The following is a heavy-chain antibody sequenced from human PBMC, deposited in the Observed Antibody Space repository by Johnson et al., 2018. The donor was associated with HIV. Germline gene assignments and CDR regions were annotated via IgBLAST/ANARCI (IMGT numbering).Heavy chain of an antibody. CDR1: GFTFSSYA. CDR3: ARPLGPPLWHDAFDI. D-gene: IGHD3-16*01. V-gene: IGHV3-30-3*01. J-gene: IGHJ3*02. Sequence: QEQLVESGGGLIQPGGSLRLSCAASGFTFSSYAMHWVRQAPGKGLEWVAVISYDGSNKYYADSVKGRFTISRDNSKNTLYLQMNSLSAEDTAVYYCARPLGPPLWHDAFDIWGQGTMVTVSS. CDR2: ISYDGSNK.